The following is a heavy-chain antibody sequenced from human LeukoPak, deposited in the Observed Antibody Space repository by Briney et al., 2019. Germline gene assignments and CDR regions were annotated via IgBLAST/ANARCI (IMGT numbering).Heavy chain of an antibody. Sequence: SVKVSCKASGYTFTGYYMHWVRQAPGQGLEWMGWINPNSGGTNYAQKFQGRVTMTRDTSISTAYMELSRLRSDDTAVYYCARAARITIFGVVIITLDYWGQGTQVTVSS. V-gene: IGHV1-2*02. J-gene: IGHJ4*02. CDR2: INPNSGGT. D-gene: IGHD3-3*01. CDR1: GYTFTGYY. CDR3: ARAARITIFGVVIITLDY.